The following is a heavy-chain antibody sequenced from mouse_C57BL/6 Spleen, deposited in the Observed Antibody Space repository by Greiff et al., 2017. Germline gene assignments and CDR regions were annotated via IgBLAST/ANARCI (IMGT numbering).Heavy chain of an antibody. V-gene: IGHV2-6*03. J-gene: IGHJ2*01. Sequence: VQLQQSGPGLVAPSQSLSITCTVSGFSLPSYGVHWVRPPPGTGLEWLVVIWSEGSTNYNSALKSRLRFSNDNSMSQVFLKMNSLQTDDTAMYYCARTDFDYWGQGTTLTVSS. CDR2: IWSEGST. CDR1: GFSLPSYG. CDR3: ARTDFDY.